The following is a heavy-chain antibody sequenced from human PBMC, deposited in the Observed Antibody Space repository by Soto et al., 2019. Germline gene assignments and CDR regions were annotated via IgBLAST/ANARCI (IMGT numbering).Heavy chain of an antibody. D-gene: IGHD2-2*01. CDR3: ARVPSRAHYFAMAV. CDR1: GGSVNSVGYY. J-gene: IGHJ6*02. Sequence: QVQLQESGPGQVTPSQTLSLTCTVSGGSVNSVGYYWTWIRQHPGRGLECLGYIYYSGNTYYNPSLQSRLNISLDTSTNQVALKLTSVTAADTAVYYCARVPSRAHYFAMAVWGQGTAGTVSS. CDR2: IYYSGNT. V-gene: IGHV4-31*03.